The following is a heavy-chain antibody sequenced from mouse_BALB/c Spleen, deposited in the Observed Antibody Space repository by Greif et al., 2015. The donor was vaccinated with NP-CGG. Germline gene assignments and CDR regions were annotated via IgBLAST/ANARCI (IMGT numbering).Heavy chain of an antibody. CDR2: IWAGGST. CDR1: GVSLTSYG. V-gene: IGHV2-9*02. Sequence: GKLMESGPGLVAPSKSLSITCTVSGVSLTSYGVHWGRQPPGKGLEWLGXIWAGGSTNYNSALMSRLSISKDNSKSQVFLKMNSLQTDDTAMYYCARDGFAYWGQGTLVTVSA. J-gene: IGHJ3*01. CDR3: ARDGFAY.